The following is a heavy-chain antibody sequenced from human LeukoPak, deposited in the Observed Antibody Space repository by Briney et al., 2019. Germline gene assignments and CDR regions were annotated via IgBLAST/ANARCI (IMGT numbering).Heavy chain of an antibody. CDR1: GFTFDDYA. V-gene: IGHV3-23*01. D-gene: IGHD3-22*01. J-gene: IGHJ4*02. Sequence: PGRSLRLSCAASGFTFDDYAMHWVRQAPGKGLEWVSAISGSGGSTYYADSVKGRFTISRDNSKNTLYLQMNSLRAEDAAVYYCAKSTLTGYYYDSSGSWGQGTLVTVSS. CDR2: ISGSGGST. CDR3: AKSTLTGYYYDSSGS.